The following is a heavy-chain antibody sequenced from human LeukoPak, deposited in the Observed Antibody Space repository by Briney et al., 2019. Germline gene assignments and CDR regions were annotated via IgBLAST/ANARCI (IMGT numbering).Heavy chain of an antibody. CDR2: IYYSGST. J-gene: IGHJ5*02. V-gene: IGHV4-59*01. CDR3: ARELYSNYGLGWFDP. Sequence: SETLSLTCTVSGGSISSYYWSWIRQPPGKGLEWIGYIYYSGSTNYNPSLKSRVTISVDTSKNQFSLKLSSVTVADTAVYYCARELYSNYGLGWFDPWGQGTLVTVSS. CDR1: GGSISSYY. D-gene: IGHD4-11*01.